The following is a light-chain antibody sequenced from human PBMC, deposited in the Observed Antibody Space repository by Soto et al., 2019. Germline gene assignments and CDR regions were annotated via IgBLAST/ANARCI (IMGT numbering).Light chain of an antibody. CDR1: QSVGIN. CDR2: GAS. Sequence: EIVMTQSPATLSVSPGERTTLSCRASQSVGINLAWYQQKPGQTPRLLLYGASTRATGIPARFSGSGSGTEFTLAISSLQAEAFAVYYCQQYNNWPPIYTFGQGTRLEIE. V-gene: IGKV3-15*01. J-gene: IGKJ2*01. CDR3: QQYNNWPPIYT.